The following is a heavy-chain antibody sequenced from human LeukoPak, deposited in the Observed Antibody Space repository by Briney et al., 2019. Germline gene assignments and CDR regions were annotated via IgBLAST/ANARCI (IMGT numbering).Heavy chain of an antibody. D-gene: IGHD6-13*01. CDR1: GYTFTDYY. J-gene: IGHJ6*03. CDR2: INPNSGGT. Sequence: ASVKVSCKASGYTFTDYYMHWVRQAPGQGLEWMGWINPNSGGTNYAQKFQGRVTMTWDTSISTAYMELSRLRSDDTAVYYCAGDSKVEEAYSSTWSRYYYYYMDVWGKGTTVTVSS. V-gene: IGHV1-2*02. CDR3: AGDSKVEEAYSSTWSRYYYYYMDV.